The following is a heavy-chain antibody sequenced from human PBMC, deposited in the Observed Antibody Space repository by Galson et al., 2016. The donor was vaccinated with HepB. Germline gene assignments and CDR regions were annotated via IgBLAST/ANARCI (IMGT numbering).Heavy chain of an antibody. CDR2: INPGTT. CDR3: PRVGPLGSRTRLDY. J-gene: IGHJ4*02. Sequence: SVKVSCKASGFTLINYYMHWVRQAPGQGLEWMGIINPGTTTYAQKFQGRVTMTRDTSTSTVYMELSSLRSYDTAVYYCPRVGPLGSRTRLDYWGQGTLVTVSS. D-gene: IGHD2-2*01. V-gene: IGHV1-46*01. CDR1: GFTLINYY.